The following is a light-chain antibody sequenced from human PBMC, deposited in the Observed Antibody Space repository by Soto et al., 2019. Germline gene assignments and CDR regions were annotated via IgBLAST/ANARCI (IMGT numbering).Light chain of an antibody. J-gene: IGLJ2*01. CDR3: ATWDDSLTGLVV. CDR1: RSNIENNF. Sequence: QSVLTQPPSVSGTPGQRVTISYSGSRSNIENNFIYWYRQLPGTAPKLLIYRNNQRPSGVSDRFSGSKSGTSASLAISGLRSEDEAEYHCATWDDSLTGLVVFGGGTKVTVL. V-gene: IGLV1-47*01. CDR2: RNN.